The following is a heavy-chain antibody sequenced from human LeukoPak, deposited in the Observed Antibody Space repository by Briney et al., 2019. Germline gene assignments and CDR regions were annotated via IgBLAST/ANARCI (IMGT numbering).Heavy chain of an antibody. CDR3: AREAPVDTAMVEASDI. V-gene: IGHV1-8*01. J-gene: IGHJ3*02. Sequence: ASVKVSCKASGYTFTSYDINWVRQATGQGLEWMGWMNPNSGNTGYAQKFQGRVTMTRNTSISTAYMELSSLRSEDTAVYYCAREAPVDTAMVEASDIWGQGTMVTVSS. CDR1: GYTFTSYD. CDR2: MNPNSGNT. D-gene: IGHD5-18*01.